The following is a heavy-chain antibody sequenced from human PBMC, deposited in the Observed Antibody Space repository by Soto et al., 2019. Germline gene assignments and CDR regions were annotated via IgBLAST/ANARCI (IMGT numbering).Heavy chain of an antibody. D-gene: IGHD4-17*01. CDR1: GFTFSSYW. J-gene: IGHJ4*02. CDR2: INPDGTTT. V-gene: IGHV3-74*02. CDR3: TTDLYWGQSDY. Sequence: DVKLVESGGDLVQPGESLRLSCAASGFTFSSYWMHWFRQAPVMGLVWVATINPDGTTTHYADSVKGRFTVSRDNARTTLFLQMNGLRGEDTALYYCTTDLYWGQSDYLGRGTLVTGSS.